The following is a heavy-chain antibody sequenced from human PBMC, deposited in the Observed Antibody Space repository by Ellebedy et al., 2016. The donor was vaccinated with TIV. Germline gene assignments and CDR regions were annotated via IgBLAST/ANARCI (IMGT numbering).Heavy chain of an antibody. D-gene: IGHD1/OR15-1a*01. J-gene: IGHJ2*01. CDR2: IYSSGST. CDR3: ARVAITATVGGGYFDL. V-gene: IGHV4-4*07. CDR1: GGSITSYY. Sequence: MPSETLSLTCTVSGGSITSYYWNWIRQPAGKGLEWIGRIYSSGSTSYNPSLKSRVTISVDTSKNQISLTLMSSVSAADTAVYYCARVAITATVGGGYFDLWGRGSLVTVSS.